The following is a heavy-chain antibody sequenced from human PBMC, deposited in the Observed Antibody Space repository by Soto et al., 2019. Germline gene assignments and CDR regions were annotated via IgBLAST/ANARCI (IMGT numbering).Heavy chain of an antibody. Sequence: AGGPRRLSCGVWRFILSRWAMSWYRQAPGKGLEWVSTISGSGGNRYYADSVKGRFTISRDNSKNTVYVQMNSLRAEDTAIYYCAKADASGGNSLLLAHWGQGTLVPVSS. CDR2: ISGSGGNR. D-gene: IGHD2-21*02. V-gene: IGHV3-23*01. CDR1: RFILSRWA. CDR3: AKADASGGNSLLLAH. J-gene: IGHJ4*02.